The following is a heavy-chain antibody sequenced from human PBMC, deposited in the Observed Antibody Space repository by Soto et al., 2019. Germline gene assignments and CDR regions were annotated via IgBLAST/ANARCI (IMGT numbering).Heavy chain of an antibody. D-gene: IGHD5-18*01. V-gene: IGHV1-3*01. CDR3: ARDPGYSYGYN. CDR2: INAGNGNT. CDR1: GYSFSFYG. Sequence: ASVKVSCKASGYSFSFYGINWVRQAPGQRLEWMGWINAGNGNTKYSQKFQGRVTITRDTSASTAYMELSSLRSEDTAVYYCARDPGYSYGYNWGQGTLVTVS. J-gene: IGHJ4*02.